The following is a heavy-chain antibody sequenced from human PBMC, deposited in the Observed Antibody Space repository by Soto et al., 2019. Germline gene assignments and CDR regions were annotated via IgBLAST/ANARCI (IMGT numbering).Heavy chain of an antibody. CDR3: ARDLGSPPNWFDP. CDR1: GGSFSGYY. V-gene: IGHV4-34*09. CDR2: INHSGST. J-gene: IGHJ5*02. D-gene: IGHD6-19*01. Sequence: SETLSLTCAVYGGSFSGYYWSWIRQPPGKGLEWIGEINHSGSTYYNPSLKSRVTISVDTSKNQFSLKLSSVTAADTAVYYCARDLGSPPNWFDPWGQGTLVTVSS.